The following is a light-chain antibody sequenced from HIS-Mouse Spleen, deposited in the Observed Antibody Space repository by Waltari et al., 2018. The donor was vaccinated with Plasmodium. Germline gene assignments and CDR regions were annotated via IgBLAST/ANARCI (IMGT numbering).Light chain of an antibody. CDR1: SDINVGSYN. Sequence: QPVLTQPPSSSASPGESARLTCTLPSDINVGSYNIYWYQQKPGRPPSYHLYYYSDSAKGQGSGVPSRFSGSKDAAAKTWILLISGLQSEDEADYYCMIWPSNASGVFGGGTKLTVL. CDR3: MIWPSNASGV. J-gene: IGLJ3*02. CDR2: YYSDSAK. V-gene: IGLV5-37*01.